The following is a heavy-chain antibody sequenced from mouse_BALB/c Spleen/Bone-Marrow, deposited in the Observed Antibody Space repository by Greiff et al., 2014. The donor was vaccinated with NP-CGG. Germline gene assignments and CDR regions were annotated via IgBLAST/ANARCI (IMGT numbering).Heavy chain of an antibody. CDR2: IWGGGST. CDR1: GFSLSRYS. J-gene: IGHJ4*01. Sequence: VKVVESXPGLVAPSQSLSITCTVSGFSLSRYSVHWVRQPPGKGLEWLGMIWGGGSTDYNSALKSRLSTSKDNSKSQVFLKMNSLQTDDTAMYYCARSGHYAMDYWGQGTSVTVSS. CDR3: ARSGHYAMDY. V-gene: IGHV2-6-4*01. D-gene: IGHD1-1*02.